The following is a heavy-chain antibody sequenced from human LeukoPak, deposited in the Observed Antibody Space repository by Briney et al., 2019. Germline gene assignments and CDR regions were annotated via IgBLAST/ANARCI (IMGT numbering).Heavy chain of an antibody. CDR2: IGSTGGPT. CDR3: ARGRYYDFWSGYYYFDY. Sequence: PGGSLRLACAASGFTFSSYAMSWVRQAPGKGLEWVSCIGSTGGPTFYADSVKGRFTISRDNSKNTLYLQMNSLRAEDTAVYYCARGRYYDFWSGYYYFDYWGQGTLVTVSS. D-gene: IGHD3-3*01. CDR1: GFTFSSYA. J-gene: IGHJ4*02. V-gene: IGHV3-23*01.